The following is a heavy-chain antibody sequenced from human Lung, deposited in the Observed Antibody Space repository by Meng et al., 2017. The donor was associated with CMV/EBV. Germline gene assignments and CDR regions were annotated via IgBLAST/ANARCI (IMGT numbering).Heavy chain of an antibody. CDR3: GRYTDIVSVIAATRDYWFDP. CDR1: YA. CDR2: IIPILAIT. V-gene: IGHV1-69*04. D-gene: IGHD2-15*01. Sequence: YAMTLGRQAHGQGLEWMGTIIPILAITKYAQKFQGRVTITADKTSSTVYMELSSLRSDDTAVYYCGRYTDIVSVIAATRDYWFDPWGQGTLVTVSS. J-gene: IGHJ5*02.